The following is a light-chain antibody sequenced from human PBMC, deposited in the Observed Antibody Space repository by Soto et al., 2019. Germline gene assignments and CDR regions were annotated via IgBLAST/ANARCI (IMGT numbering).Light chain of an antibody. V-gene: IGLV2-8*01. CDR1: SSDVGGYNY. J-gene: IGLJ1*01. CDR3: SSYAGSNNFGV. Sequence: QSVLTQPPSASGSPGQSVTISCTGTSSDVGGYNYVSWYQQHPGKAPKLMIYEVSKRPSGVPDRFSGSKSGNTASLTVSGLQAEDEAYYYCSSYAGSNNFGVFGTGTKVTVL. CDR2: EVS.